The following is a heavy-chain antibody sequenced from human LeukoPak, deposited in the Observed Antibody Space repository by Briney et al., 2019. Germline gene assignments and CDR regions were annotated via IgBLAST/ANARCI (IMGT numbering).Heavy chain of an antibody. Sequence: GGSLRLSCAASGFTFSAYAMHWVRQAPGKGLESVAVISYDGSHKYYADSLKGRFTIFRDNSKNTLYLQVNSLRAEDTAVYFCAKRGVVIRVILVGFHKEAYYFDSWGQGAQVTVSS. CDR1: GFTFSAYA. D-gene: IGHD3-22*01. V-gene: IGHV3-30*18. J-gene: IGHJ4*02. CDR2: ISYDGSHK. CDR3: AKRGVVIRVILVGFHKEAYYFDS.